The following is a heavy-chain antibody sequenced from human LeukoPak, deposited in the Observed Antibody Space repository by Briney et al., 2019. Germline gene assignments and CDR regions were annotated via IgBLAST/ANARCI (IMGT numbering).Heavy chain of an antibody. CDR3: ATWAFYHDLDV. CDR1: GFTFSSYG. Sequence: GGSLRLSCAASGFTFSSYGMHWVRQAPGKGLEWVAVIWYDGSNKYYADSVKGRFTISRDNSKNTLYLQMTGLRAEDSAVYYCATWAFYHDLDVWGRGTTVTVSS. J-gene: IGHJ6*02. V-gene: IGHV3-30*02. D-gene: IGHD3-3*01. CDR2: IWYDGSNK.